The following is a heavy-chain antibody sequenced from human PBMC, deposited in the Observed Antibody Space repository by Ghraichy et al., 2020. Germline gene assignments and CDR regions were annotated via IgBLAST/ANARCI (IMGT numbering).Heavy chain of an antibody. Sequence: GGSLRLSCAVSGFTLSNYAMTWARQAPGKGLEWVSSISGSGATTYYADSVKGRFTISRDNVGIVFFLHLGPLGVSDSAVNFWVKGPLSTNYRDSRGGHWGQGTLVTVS. CDR3: VKGPLSTNYRDSRGGH. J-gene: IGHJ4*02. CDR1: GFTLSNYA. D-gene: IGHD4-17*01. CDR2: ISGSGATT. V-gene: IGHV3-23*01.